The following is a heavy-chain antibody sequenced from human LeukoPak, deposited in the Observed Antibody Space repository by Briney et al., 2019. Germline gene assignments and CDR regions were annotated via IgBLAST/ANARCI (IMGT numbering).Heavy chain of an antibody. D-gene: IGHD5-12*01. CDR3: ARVGGYSGYGAGRLDFFDY. CDR2: INHNGNT. J-gene: IGHJ4*02. CDR1: GESFSKYY. Sequence: SETLSLTCAVYGESFSKYYWSWIRQPLGKGLEWIGEINHNGNTNYNPSLKSRVTISVDTSKNQFSLKMSSVTAADTAAYYCARVGGYSGYGAGRLDFFDYWGQGTLVTVSS. V-gene: IGHV4-34*01.